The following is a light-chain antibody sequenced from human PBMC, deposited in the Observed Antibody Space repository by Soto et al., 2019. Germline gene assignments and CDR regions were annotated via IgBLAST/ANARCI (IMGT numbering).Light chain of an antibody. J-gene: IGLJ1*01. CDR3: SSYTTSNTRQIV. CDR2: DVS. Sequence: SSLTQPASLSGSPGQSITLSCTGTSSDVGGYNYVSWYQHHPGKAPKLMIYDVSNRPSGVSNRFSGSKSGNTASLTISGLQPEDEADYYCSSYTTSNTRQIVFGTGTKVTVL. V-gene: IGLV2-14*03. CDR1: SSDVGGYNY.